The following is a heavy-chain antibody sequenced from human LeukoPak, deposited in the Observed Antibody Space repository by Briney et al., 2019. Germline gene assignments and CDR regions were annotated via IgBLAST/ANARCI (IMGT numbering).Heavy chain of an antibody. D-gene: IGHD6-19*01. V-gene: IGHV4-39*07. J-gene: IGHJ5*02. CDR2: IYYSGST. Sequence: SETLSLTCTVSGGSISSGSYYWSWIRQPAGKGLEWIGRIYYSGSTYYNPSLKSRVTISVDTSKNQFSLKLNSVTAADTAVYYCARAVVAVAGTRWFDPWGQGTLVTVSS. CDR3: ARAVVAVAGTRWFDP. CDR1: GGSISSGSYY.